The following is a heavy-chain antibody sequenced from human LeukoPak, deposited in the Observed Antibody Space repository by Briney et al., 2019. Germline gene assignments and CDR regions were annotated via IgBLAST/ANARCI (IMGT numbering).Heavy chain of an antibody. CDR2: INHSGST. J-gene: IGHJ3*02. V-gene: IGHV4-34*01. CDR1: GGSFRGYY. Sequence: SETLSLTCAVYGGSFRGYYWGWIRQPPGKGLEWIGEINHSGSTNYNPSLKSRVTISIDKSKNQFSLKLSSVTAADTAVYFCARNFDIWGQGTMVTVSS. CDR3: ARNFDI.